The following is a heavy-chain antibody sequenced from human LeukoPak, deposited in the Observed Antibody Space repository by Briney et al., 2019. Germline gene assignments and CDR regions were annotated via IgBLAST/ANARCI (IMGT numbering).Heavy chain of an antibody. V-gene: IGHV1-8*03. CDR3: ARLISGSYIDP. Sequence: DSVKVSCKASGYTFTSYDINWVRQATGQGLEWMGWMNPNSGNTGYAQKFQGRVTITRNTSISTAYMELSSLRSEDTAVYYCARLISGSYIDPWGQGTLVTVSS. CDR2: MNPNSGNT. CDR1: GYTFTSYD. D-gene: IGHD1-26*01. J-gene: IGHJ5*02.